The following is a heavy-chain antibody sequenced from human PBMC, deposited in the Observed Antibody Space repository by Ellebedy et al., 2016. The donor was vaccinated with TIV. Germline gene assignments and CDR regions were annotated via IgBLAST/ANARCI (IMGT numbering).Heavy chain of an antibody. V-gene: IGHV3-48*02. CDR1: GFTFSSYS. CDR2: ISSSSSTI. D-gene: IGHD6-13*01. CDR3: ARDRGATADPFFDY. J-gene: IGHJ4*02. Sequence: GGSLRLSXAASGFTFSSYSMNWVRQAPGKGLEWVSYISSSSSTIYYADSVKGRFTISRDNAKNSLYLQMNSLRDEDTAVYYCARDRGATADPFFDYWGQGTLVTVSS.